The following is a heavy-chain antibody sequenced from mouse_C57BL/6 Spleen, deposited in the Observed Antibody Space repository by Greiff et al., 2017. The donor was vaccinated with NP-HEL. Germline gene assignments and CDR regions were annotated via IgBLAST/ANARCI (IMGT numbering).Heavy chain of an antibody. D-gene: IGHD2-5*01. J-gene: IGHJ4*01. Sequence: VMLVESGPGLVAPSQSLSITCTVSGFSLTSYAISWVRQPPGKGLEWLGVIWTGGGTNYNSALKSRLSISKDNSKSQVFLKMNSLQTDDTARYYCASYSNYGNYAMDYWGQGTSVTVSS. CDR1: GFSLTSYA. CDR2: IWTGGGT. CDR3: ASYSNYGNYAMDY. V-gene: IGHV2-9-1*01.